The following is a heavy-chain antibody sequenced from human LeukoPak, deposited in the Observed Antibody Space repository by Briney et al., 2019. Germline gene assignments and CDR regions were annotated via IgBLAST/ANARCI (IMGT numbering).Heavy chain of an antibody. D-gene: IGHD2-15*01. V-gene: IGHV3-53*01. CDR3: ARVGWRGYYFDY. CDR1: GFSFSSYA. Sequence: PGGSLRLSCAASGFSFSSYAMTWVRQAPGKGLEWVSVIYSGGSTYYADSVKGRFTISRDNSKNTLYLQMNSLRAEDTAVYYCARVGWRGYYFDYWGQGTLVTASS. J-gene: IGHJ4*02. CDR2: IYSGGST.